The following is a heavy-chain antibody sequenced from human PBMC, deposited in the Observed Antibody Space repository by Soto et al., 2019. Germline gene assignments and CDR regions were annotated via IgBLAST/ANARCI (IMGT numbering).Heavy chain of an antibody. CDR3: AKGVAGWYYFDY. CDR2: ISWNVGSI. D-gene: IGHD3-3*01. CDR1: GFTFDDYA. V-gene: IGHV3-9*01. J-gene: IGHJ4*02. Sequence: EVQLVESGGGLVQPGRSLRLSCAASGFTFDDYAMHWVRQAPGKGLEWVSGISWNVGSIAYADSVKGRFTTSRDNAKNSLYLQMNSLRAEDTAFYYCAKGVAGWYYFDYWGQGTLVTVSS.